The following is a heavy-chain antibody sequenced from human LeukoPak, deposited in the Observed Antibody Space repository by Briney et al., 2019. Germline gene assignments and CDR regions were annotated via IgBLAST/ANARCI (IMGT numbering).Heavy chain of an antibody. V-gene: IGHV4-34*01. D-gene: IGHD2-15*01. CDR3: ARGVAATRSLRYGMDV. J-gene: IGHJ6*02. CDR1: GGSFSGYY. CDR2: INHSGST. Sequence: PSETLSLTCAVYGGSFSGYYWSWIRQPPGKGLEWIGEINHSGSTNYNPSLKSRVTISVDTSKNQFSLELSSVTAADTAVYYCARGVAATRSLRYGMDVWGQGTTVTVSS.